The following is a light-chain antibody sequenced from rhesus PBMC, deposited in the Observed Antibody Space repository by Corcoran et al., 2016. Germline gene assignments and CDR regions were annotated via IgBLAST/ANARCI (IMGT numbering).Light chain of an antibody. V-gene: IGKV1-69*01. CDR2: RAS. CDR1: QGSSNG. CDR3: QQHDDSPLS. J-gene: IGKJ4*01. Sequence: DIQMTQSPSSLSASVGDRVTTTCRASQGSSNGLAWDQQKPGKAPKLLIYRASNLETGGPSRFSGSGSGTAFTLTIRSLQPEGIATYYCQQHDDSPLSFGGGTKVEIK.